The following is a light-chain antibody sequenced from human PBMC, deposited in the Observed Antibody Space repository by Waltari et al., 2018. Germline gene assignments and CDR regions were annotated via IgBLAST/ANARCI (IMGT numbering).Light chain of an antibody. V-gene: IGKV2-30*01. J-gene: IGKJ2*01. CDR1: QSLVYSDGNTY. CDR3: MQGTHWPPYT. Sequence: DVVMTQSPLSLPVTLGQPASISCRSSQSLVYSDGNTYLNWFQQRPGQPPRRLIYNVSNRDSGVPDRVSGSGSGTDFTLKISRVEAEDVGVYYCMQGTHWPPYTFGQGTKLEIK. CDR2: NVS.